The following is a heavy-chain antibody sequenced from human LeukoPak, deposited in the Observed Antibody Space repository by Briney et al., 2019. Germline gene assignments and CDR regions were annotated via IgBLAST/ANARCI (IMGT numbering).Heavy chain of an antibody. D-gene: IGHD3-3*01. CDR2: INPSGGST. CDR3: AREERFWSGYIHYYYYMDV. J-gene: IGHJ6*03. V-gene: IGHV1-46*03. Sequence: ASVKVSCKASGYTFTSYYMHRVRQAPGQGLEWMGIINPSGGSTSYAQKFQGRVTMTRDTSTSTVYMELSSLRSEDTAVYYCAREERFWSGYIHYYYYMDVWGKETTVTVSS. CDR1: GYTFTSYY.